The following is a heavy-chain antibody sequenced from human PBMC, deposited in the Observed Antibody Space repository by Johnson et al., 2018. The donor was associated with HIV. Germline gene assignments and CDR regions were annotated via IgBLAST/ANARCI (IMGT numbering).Heavy chain of an antibody. CDR2: INWNGGST. D-gene: IGHD6-19*01. CDR3: ARRGGSGWSAFDI. V-gene: IGHV3-20*04. Sequence: GGVVQPGRSLRLSCAASGFTFSEYSVNWVRQAPGKGLEWVSGINWNGGSTGYADSVKGRFTISRDNAKNSLYLQMNSLRAEDTALYYCARRGGSGWSAFDIWGQGTIVTVSS. J-gene: IGHJ3*02. CDR1: GFTFSEYS.